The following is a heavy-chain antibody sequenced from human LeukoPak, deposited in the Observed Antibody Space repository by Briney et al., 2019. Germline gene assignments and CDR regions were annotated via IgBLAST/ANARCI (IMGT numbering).Heavy chain of an antibody. CDR2: ITDGGST. Sequence: GGSLRLSCALSGFTFSSYGMTWVRQAPGKGLEWVSGITDGGSTFYADSVKGRFTISRDNSINTLYMQLNSLRAEDTAVYYCAKPFRECSSATCYVSFDYWGQGILVTVSS. D-gene: IGHD2-2*01. V-gene: IGHV3-23*01. CDR3: AKPFRECSSATCYVSFDY. CDR1: GFTFSSYG. J-gene: IGHJ4*02.